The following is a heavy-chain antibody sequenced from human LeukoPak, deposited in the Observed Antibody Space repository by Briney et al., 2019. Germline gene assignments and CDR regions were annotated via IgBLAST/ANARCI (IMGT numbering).Heavy chain of an antibody. CDR2: IKSKTDGGTT. V-gene: IGHV3-15*01. CDR3: TIDPSYYYDSSGYYYFDY. D-gene: IGHD3-22*01. Sequence: GGSLRLSCAASGFTFSNAWMSWVRQAPGKGLEWVGRIKSKTDGGTTDYAAPVKGRFTISRDDSKNTLYLQMNSLKTEDTAVYYCTIDPSYYYDSSGYYYFDYWGQGTLVTVSS. CDR1: GFTFSNAW. J-gene: IGHJ4*02.